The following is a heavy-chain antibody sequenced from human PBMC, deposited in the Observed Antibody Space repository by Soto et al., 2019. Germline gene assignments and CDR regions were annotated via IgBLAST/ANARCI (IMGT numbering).Heavy chain of an antibody. Sequence: ASVKVSCKASGYTFTSYDINWVRQATGQGLEWMGWMNPSGGSTSYAQKFQGRVTMTRDTSTSTVYMELSSLRSEDTAVYYCAREGTTIFGVVIMSAGGRPSSDAFDIWGQGTMVTVSS. D-gene: IGHD3-3*01. CDR2: MNPSGGST. CDR1: GYTFTSYD. CDR3: AREGTTIFGVVIMSAGGRPSSDAFDI. J-gene: IGHJ3*02. V-gene: IGHV1-8*01.